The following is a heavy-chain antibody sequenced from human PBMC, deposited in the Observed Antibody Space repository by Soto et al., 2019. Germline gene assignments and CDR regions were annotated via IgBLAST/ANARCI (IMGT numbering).Heavy chain of an antibody. CDR2: ISSSSSYI. CDR1: GFTFSSYS. D-gene: IGHD3-3*01. Sequence: GGSLRLSCAASGFTFSSYSMNWVRQAPGKGLEWVSSISSSSSYIYYADSVKGRFTISRDNAKNSLYLQMNSLRAEDTAVYYCARGITIFGMNWFDPWGQGTLVTVSS. J-gene: IGHJ5*02. CDR3: ARGITIFGMNWFDP. V-gene: IGHV3-21*01.